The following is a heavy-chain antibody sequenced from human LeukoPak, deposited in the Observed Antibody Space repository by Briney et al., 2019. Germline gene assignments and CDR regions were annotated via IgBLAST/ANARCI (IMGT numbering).Heavy chain of an antibody. CDR1: GFTFSSYS. J-gene: IGHJ4*01. CDR2: ISSSSSYI. Sequence: PGGSLRLSCAASGFTFSSYSMNWVRQAPGKGLEWVSSISSSSSYIYYADSVKGRFTISRDNAKNSLYLQMNSLRAEDTAVYYCSRKSGATNPFDFWGQGTLVNGSS. D-gene: IGHD1-26*01. V-gene: IGHV3-21*01. CDR3: SRKSGATNPFDF.